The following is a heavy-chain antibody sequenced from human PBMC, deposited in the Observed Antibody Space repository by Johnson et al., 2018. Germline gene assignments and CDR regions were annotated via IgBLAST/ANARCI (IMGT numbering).Heavy chain of an antibody. CDR2: IWYDGSNQ. D-gene: IGHD6-6*01. Sequence: QVQLVQSGGGVVQAGRSLGLSCAASGFTFSSYDMHWVRQAPGMGLEWVAVIWYDGSNQYYADSVKGRFTISRANSKNTLYLQMNSLRAEDTAIYYCARAREGDGMDVWGQGTTVTVSS. CDR3: ARAREGDGMDV. CDR1: GFTFSSYD. J-gene: IGHJ6*02. V-gene: IGHV3-33*01.